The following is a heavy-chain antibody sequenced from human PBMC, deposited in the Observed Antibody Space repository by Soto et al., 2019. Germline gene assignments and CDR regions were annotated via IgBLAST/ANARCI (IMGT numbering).Heavy chain of an antibody. V-gene: IGHV4-59*11. CDR2: IHNSANT. CDR1: GGSISSHY. D-gene: IGHD3-22*01. Sequence: SETLSLTCTVSGGSISSHYWMWMRQHPGKKLEYIRYIHNSANTNSTPSLKSRVAVSVATSQNQFSLRLSSVTAADTALYYCANRYYDGSGYLHDYWGQGILVTVSS. J-gene: IGHJ4*02. CDR3: ANRYYDGSGYLHDY.